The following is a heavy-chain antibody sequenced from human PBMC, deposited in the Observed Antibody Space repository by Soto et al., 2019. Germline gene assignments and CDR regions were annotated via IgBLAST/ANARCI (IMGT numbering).Heavy chain of an antibody. Sequence: GGSLRLSCAASGFTVSSNYMSWVRQAPGKGLEWVSVIYSGGSTYYADSVKGRFTISRDNSKNTLYLQMNSLRAEDTAVYYCARTYSGYDSDYWGQGTLVTVSS. CDR1: GFTVSSNY. J-gene: IGHJ4*02. D-gene: IGHD5-12*01. V-gene: IGHV3-53*01. CDR2: IYSGGST. CDR3: ARTYSGYDSDY.